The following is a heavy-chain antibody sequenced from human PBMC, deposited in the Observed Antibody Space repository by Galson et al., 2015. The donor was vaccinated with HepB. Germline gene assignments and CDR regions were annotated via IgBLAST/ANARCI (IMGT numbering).Heavy chain of an antibody. CDR3: ATARYSTSPPDN. CDR1: GYTFTNFG. D-gene: IGHD2-2*01. J-gene: IGHJ4*02. V-gene: IGHV1-18*01. Sequence: QSGAEVKKPGASVKASCKASGYTFTNFGISWVRQAPGQGLEWMAWISTYNGNTDYARKFQGRVTMTTDTSTSTAYMELRSLTSDDTAVYYCATARYSTSPPDNWGRGTLVTVSS. CDR2: ISTYNGNT.